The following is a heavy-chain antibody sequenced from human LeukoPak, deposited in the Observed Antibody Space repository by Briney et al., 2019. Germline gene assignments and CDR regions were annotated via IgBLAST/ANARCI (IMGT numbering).Heavy chain of an antibody. J-gene: IGHJ4*02. V-gene: IGHV5-51*01. CDR2: IYAGDSDT. CDR1: GYTFTNYW. D-gene: IGHD3-22*01. Sequence: GESLKISCKGSGYTFTNYWIAWVRQLPRKGLEWMGIIYAGDSDTRYSPSFQGQVTISADRSISTACLQWSSRKASDTAMYYCARRVDSGFSFDFWGQGTLVTVSS. CDR3: ARRVDSGFSFDF.